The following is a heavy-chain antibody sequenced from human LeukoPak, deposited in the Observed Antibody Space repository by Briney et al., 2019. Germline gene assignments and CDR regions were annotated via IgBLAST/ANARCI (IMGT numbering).Heavy chain of an antibody. CDR3: ARGYCSSTSCHIMDV. Sequence: ASVKVSCMASGYTFTSYDINWVRQATGQGLEWMGWMNPNSGNTGYAQKFQGRVTMTRNTSISTAYMELSSLRSEDTAVYYCARGYCSSTSCHIMDVWGQGTTVTVSS. V-gene: IGHV1-8*01. J-gene: IGHJ6*02. CDR1: GYTFTSYD. D-gene: IGHD2-2*01. CDR2: MNPNSGNT.